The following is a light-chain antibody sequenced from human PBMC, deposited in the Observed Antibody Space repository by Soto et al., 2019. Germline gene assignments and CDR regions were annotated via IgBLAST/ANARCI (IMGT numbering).Light chain of an antibody. J-gene: IGKJ5*01. CDR2: DAS. CDR3: QQYNDWPIT. Sequence: EVVMTQSPGTLSVSPGERAALSCRASQSVSGKLAWYQQKPGQAPRLLIYDASTRATGIPARFSGSGSGTEFTLTITSLQSEDFALYYWQQYNDWPITFGQGTRLEIK. V-gene: IGKV3-15*01. CDR1: QSVSGK.